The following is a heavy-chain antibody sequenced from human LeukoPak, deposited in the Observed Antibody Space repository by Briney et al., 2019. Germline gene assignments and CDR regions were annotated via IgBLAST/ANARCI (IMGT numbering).Heavy chain of an antibody. CDR2: ISGSGGST. V-gene: IGHV3-23*01. CDR3: AKDIWADYGDYVAFDI. J-gene: IGHJ3*02. Sequence: GGSLRLSCAASGFTFSSYAMSWVRQAPGKGLEWVSAISGSGGSTYYADSVKGRFTISRDNSKNTLYLQMNSLRAEDTAVYYCAKDIWADYGDYVAFDIWGQGTMVTVSS. CDR1: GFTFSSYA. D-gene: IGHD4-17*01.